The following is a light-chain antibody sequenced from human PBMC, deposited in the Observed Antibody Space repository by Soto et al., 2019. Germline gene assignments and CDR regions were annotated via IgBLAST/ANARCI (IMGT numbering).Light chain of an antibody. CDR3: QQRSNWPPIT. V-gene: IGKV3D-20*02. CDR1: QVFSTSH. CDR2: RAS. J-gene: IGKJ5*01. Sequence: ENALTQSPDTLSLSPGERDTPSCRASQVFSTSHLAWYQLTPGQAPRLLIYRASTRAAGIPDRFSGSGSGTDFTLTISRLEPEDFAVYYCQQRSNWPPITFGQGTRLEIK.